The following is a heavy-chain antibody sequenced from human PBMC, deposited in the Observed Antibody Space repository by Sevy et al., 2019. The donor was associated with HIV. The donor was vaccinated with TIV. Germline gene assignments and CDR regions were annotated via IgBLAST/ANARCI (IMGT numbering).Heavy chain of an antibody. J-gene: IGHJ6*03. D-gene: IGHD4-4*01. Sequence: GGSLRLSCAASGFTFSSYAMSWVRQAPGKGLEWVSAISGSGGSTYYADSVKGRFTISRYNSKNTLYPQMNSLRAEYTAVYYWADDVGGNSPLSIYYYYYYMDVWGKGTTVTVSS. V-gene: IGHV3-23*01. CDR2: ISGSGGST. CDR1: GFTFSSYA. CDR3: ADDVGGNSPLSIYYYYYYMDV.